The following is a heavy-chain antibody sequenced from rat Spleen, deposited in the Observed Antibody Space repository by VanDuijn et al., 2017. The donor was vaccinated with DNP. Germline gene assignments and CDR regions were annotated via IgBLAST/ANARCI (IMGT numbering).Heavy chain of an antibody. Sequence: VQLKESGPGLVQPSQTLSLTCTVAGFSLTSYNVHWVRQPPGKGLEWMGVIWNTGGTRYNSALKSRWSISKYTSKSQVFLKMNSLPTEDTATYYCARERDYLDYWGQGVMVTVSS. CDR3: ARERDYLDY. J-gene: IGHJ2*01. CDR1: GFSLTSYN. V-gene: IGHV2-41*01. CDR2: IWNTGGT.